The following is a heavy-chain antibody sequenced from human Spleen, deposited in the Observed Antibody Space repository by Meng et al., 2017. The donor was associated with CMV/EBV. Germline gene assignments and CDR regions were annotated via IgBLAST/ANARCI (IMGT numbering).Heavy chain of an antibody. CDR1: GYTFTGYY. CDR2: INPSSGGT. CDR3: ARDQLLSLDP. Sequence: KVSCKASGYTFTGYYMHWARQAPGQGLEWMGWINPSSGGTKYAQKFQGRVTMTRDTSISTAYMELSRLRSDDTAMYYCARDQLLSLDPWGQGTLVTVSS. J-gene: IGHJ5*02. D-gene: IGHD3-22*01. V-gene: IGHV1-2*02.